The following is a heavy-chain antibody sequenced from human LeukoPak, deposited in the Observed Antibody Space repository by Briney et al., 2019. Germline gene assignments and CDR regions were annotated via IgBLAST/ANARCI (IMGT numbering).Heavy chain of an antibody. Sequence: GGSLRLSCAASGFTFSSYAMTWVRQAPGKGLEWVSAISTSGDNTYYADSVRGRFTISRDNSKNTLYLQMNRLRAEDTAVYYCAKAYYGAGVSEYYFAYWGQGTLVTVSS. CDR2: ISTSGDNT. J-gene: IGHJ4*02. V-gene: IGHV3-23*01. CDR1: GFTFSSYA. CDR3: AKAYYGAGVSEYYFAY. D-gene: IGHD4-17*01.